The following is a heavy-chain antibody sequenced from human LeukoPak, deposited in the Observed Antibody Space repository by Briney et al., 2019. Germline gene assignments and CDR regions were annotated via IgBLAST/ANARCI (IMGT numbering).Heavy chain of an antibody. D-gene: IGHD3-22*01. Sequence: GGSLRLSCAASGFTFSNFNMNWVRQAPGKGLEWVSSISGSGAYIYYADSLKGRFTVSRDNAKNSLFLQMNSLRAEDTAVYYCASSPIGYYYDSSGYYFDYWGQGTLVTVSP. CDR2: ISGSGAYI. V-gene: IGHV3-21*01. CDR3: ASSPIGYYYDSSGYYFDY. J-gene: IGHJ4*02. CDR1: GFTFSNFN.